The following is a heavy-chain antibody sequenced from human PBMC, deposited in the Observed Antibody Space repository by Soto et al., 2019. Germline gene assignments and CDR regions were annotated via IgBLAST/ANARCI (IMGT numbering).Heavy chain of an antibody. J-gene: IGHJ6*02. D-gene: IGHD1-1*01. CDR1: GGTFSNSA. V-gene: IGHV1-69*05. CDR2: IMPIFRTP. Sequence: QVQLEQSGAEVKKPGSSVKVSCKTSGGTFSNSAISWVRQAPGQGLEWMGGIMPIFRTPDYAQKFQDRVTXPXYXXASTAYMELRGLRSDDTAVYYCARDKDRLQLGGNYYYILDVWGQGTTVTVSS. CDR3: ARDKDRLQLGGNYYYILDV.